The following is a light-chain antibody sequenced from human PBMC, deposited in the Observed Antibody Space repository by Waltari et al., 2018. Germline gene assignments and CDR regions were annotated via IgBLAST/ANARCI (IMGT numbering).Light chain of an antibody. CDR1: NSGRKD. Sequence: SYVLTQPPSVSVAPGNTATIHCGGPNSGRKDVHWYQQKPGQAPMLVVHDDRDRPSGIPDRFSGSNSGNTATLTISRVEAGDEADYYCQVWDRSDDQWVFGGGTKLTVL. CDR3: QVWDRSDDQWV. V-gene: IGLV3-21*03. CDR2: DDR. J-gene: IGLJ3*02.